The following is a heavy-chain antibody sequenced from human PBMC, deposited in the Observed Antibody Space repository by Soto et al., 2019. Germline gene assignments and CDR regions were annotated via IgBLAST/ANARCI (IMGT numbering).Heavy chain of an antibody. CDR2: IIPNFDTP. D-gene: IGHD3-10*01. J-gene: IGHJ6*02. CDR3: AGDMVREILIFESSGMHV. CDR1: GGSFNNYA. Sequence: QVHLVQSGAEVKKPGSSVQVSCKTSGGSFNNYACSWVRQAPGQGREWMGGIIPNFDTPNYAQKFQDRVTSIADESTSTVYMELRSQRSNDTAVYYCAGDMVREILIFESSGMHVLGQGTTVIVSS. V-gene: IGHV1-69*01.